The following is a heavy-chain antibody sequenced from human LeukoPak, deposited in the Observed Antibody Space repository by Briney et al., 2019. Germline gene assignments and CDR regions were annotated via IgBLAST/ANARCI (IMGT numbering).Heavy chain of an antibody. CDR1: GFSFEDYA. V-gene: IGHV3-9*01. CDR3: AKAVYGDFQSTVNY. CDR2: VSWNSGNV. Sequence: GRSLRLSCAASGFSFEDYAMHWVRQPPGKGLEWVSGVSWNSGNVGYADSVKGRFTISRDNAKNFLYLQMSSLRAEDTALYYCAKAVYGDFQSTVNYWGRGTLVTVSS. J-gene: IGHJ4*02. D-gene: IGHD4-17*01.